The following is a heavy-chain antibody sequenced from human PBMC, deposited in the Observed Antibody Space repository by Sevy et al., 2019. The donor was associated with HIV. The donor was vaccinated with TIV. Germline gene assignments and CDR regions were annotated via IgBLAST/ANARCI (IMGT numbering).Heavy chain of an antibody. V-gene: IGHV3-23*01. CDR2: ISGSGGST. Sequence: GGSLRLSCAASGFTFSYYAMSWVRQTPGKGLQWVSGISGSGGSTDYTDSVKGRFTISRDNAKNTLYLQMNSLRAEDTAVYHCAKFQDVGATFVDYWGQGTLVTVSS. CDR1: GFTFSYYA. D-gene: IGHD1-26*01. CDR3: AKFQDVGATFVDY. J-gene: IGHJ4*02.